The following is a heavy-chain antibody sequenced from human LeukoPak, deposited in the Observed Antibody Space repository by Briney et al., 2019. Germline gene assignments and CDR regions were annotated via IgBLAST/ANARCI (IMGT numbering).Heavy chain of an antibody. D-gene: IGHD6-6*01. V-gene: IGHV1-2*02. J-gene: IGHJ4*02. CDR2: INPNSGGT. CDR3: ARVFRSITARLDFDY. Sequence: ASLKVSCKASGYTFTGYYMHWVRQAPGQGLEWMGWINPNSGGTNYAQKFQGRVTMTRDTSITTAYMELSRLRSDDTAVYYCARVFRSITARLDFDYWGQGTLVTVSS. CDR1: GYTFTGYY.